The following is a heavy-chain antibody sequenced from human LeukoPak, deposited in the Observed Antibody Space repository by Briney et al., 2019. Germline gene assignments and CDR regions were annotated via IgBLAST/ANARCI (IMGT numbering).Heavy chain of an antibody. CDR3: ATSRVFDH. J-gene: IGHJ4*02. Sequence: GGSLRLSCAASGFTFSNYGMHWVRQAPDKGLEWVAFLQNHGGDIHYADSVEGRFTISRDNAKKTLYLEMNSLRMEDTAIYYCATSRVFDHWGQGTLVTVSS. CDR1: GFTFSNYG. CDR2: LQNHGGDI. V-gene: IGHV3-30*02.